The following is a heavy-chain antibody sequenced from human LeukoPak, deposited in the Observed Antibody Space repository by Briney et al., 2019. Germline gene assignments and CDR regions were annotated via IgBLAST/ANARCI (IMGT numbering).Heavy chain of an antibody. Sequence: GGSLSLSCAASGFTFSSYGMHWARQAPGKGLVWVAFIRYDGGNKYYADSVKGRFTISRDNSKTTLYLQMNSLRAEDTAVYYCAKEGRDIVVVPAAILYYYYYYMDVRGKGTTVTVSS. D-gene: IGHD2-2*02. V-gene: IGHV3-30*02. J-gene: IGHJ6*03. CDR1: GFTFSSYG. CDR2: IRYDGGNK. CDR3: AKEGRDIVVVPAAILYYYYYYMDV.